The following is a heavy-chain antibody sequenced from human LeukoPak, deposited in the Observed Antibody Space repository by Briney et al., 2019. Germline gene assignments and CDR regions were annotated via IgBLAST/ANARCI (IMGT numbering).Heavy chain of an antibody. CDR2: ISSGRGSTI. D-gene: IGHD6-6*01. J-gene: IGHJ4*02. CDR3: ARGGAARHFDS. Sequence: GGSLRLSCTASGFTFTTYEMNWVRQAPGKGLEWISYISSGRGSTIYYADSVKGRFTISRDNTDNSLVLQLNSLRADDTAVYYCARGGAARHFDSWGQGTLVTVSS. V-gene: IGHV3-48*03. CDR1: GFTFTTYE.